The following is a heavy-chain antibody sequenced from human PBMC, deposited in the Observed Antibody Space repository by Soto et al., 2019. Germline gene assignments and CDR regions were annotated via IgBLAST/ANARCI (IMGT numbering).Heavy chain of an antibody. CDR2: ISYDGGNK. D-gene: IGHD3-16*02. CDR3: ASARDRFEPHYYYGMDV. V-gene: IGHV3-30-3*01. Sequence: GGSLRLSCAASGFTFSSYAMHWVRQAPGKGLEWVTVISYDGGNKYYADSVKGRFTISRDNSKNTLYLQMNSLRAEDTAVYYCASARDRFEPHYYYGMDVWGQGTTVTVSS. J-gene: IGHJ6*02. CDR1: GFTFSSYA.